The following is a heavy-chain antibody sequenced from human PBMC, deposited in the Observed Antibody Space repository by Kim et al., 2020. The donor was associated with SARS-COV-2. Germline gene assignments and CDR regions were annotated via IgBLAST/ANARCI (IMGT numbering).Heavy chain of an antibody. CDR2: AAGDDT. J-gene: IGHJ5*02. CDR3: AKVNWGETPTTS. Sequence: GGSLRLSCAASGFTFSNYPLSWVRQAPGKGLEWVSAAAGDDTHYADSVKGRFTISRDNSKSTVYLQMNSLRAEDTAVYYCAKVNWGETPTTSWGQGTLVT. CDR1: GFTFSNYP. V-gene: IGHV3-23*01. D-gene: IGHD1-1*01.